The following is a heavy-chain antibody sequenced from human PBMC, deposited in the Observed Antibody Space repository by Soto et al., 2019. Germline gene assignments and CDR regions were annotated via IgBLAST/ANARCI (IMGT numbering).Heavy chain of an antibody. CDR1: SGSFSGYY. J-gene: IGHJ4*02. Sequence: LSLTCSIYSGSFSGYYWSWIRQPPGKGLEWIGEISQSGNTNYSPSLKSRVSISIDTSKKQFSLNLASVSAADTSVYYCARAPKVSGSSQTRPDFWGQGTLVTVSS. CDR2: ISQSGNT. D-gene: IGHD6-6*01. CDR3: ARAPKVSGSSQTRPDF. V-gene: IGHV4-34*01.